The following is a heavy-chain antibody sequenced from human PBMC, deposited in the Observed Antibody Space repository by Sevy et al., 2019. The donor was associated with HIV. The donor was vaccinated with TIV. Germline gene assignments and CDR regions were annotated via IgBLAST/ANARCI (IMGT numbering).Heavy chain of an antibody. CDR2: IWYDGSNK. D-gene: IGHD3-3*01. CDR1: GFTFSSYG. J-gene: IGHJ6*02. CDR3: ARAGVYDFWNGYYYYGMDV. V-gene: IGHV3-33*01. Sequence: GGSLRLSCAASGFTFSSYGMHWVRQAPGKGLEWVAVIWYDGSNKYYADSVKGRFTISRENSKNTRYVQMNSLRAEDTAVYYCARAGVYDFWNGYYYYGMDVWGQGTTVTVSS.